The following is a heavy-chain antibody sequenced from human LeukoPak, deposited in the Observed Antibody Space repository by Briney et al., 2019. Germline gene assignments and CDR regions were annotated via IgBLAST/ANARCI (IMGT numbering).Heavy chain of an antibody. CDR1: GGTFSSYA. J-gene: IGHJ5*02. Sequence: ASVTVSCKASGGTFSSYAISWVRQAPGQGLEWMGRIIPILGIANYAQKFQGRVTITADKSTSTACMELSSLRSEDTAVYYCARDMGPYGSGSYYYPPFDPWGQGTLVTVSS. CDR3: ARDMGPYGSGSYYYPPFDP. V-gene: IGHV1-69*04. D-gene: IGHD3-10*01. CDR2: IIPILGIA.